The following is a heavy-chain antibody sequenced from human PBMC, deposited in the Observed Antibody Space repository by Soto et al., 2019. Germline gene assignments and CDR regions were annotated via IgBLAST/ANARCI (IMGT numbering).Heavy chain of an antibody. J-gene: IGHJ6*02. CDR3: ARDEHNDDNRRYGMDV. Sequence: QVQLVQSGAEVKKPGSSVKVSCKASGGTFSSYAISWVRQAPGQGLEWMGGIIPIFGTANYAQKFQGRVTITADASTSNAYKELSSLRTEDTAVYYCARDEHNDDNRRYGMDVWGQGTTVTVSS. V-gene: IGHV1-69*12. CDR2: IIPIFGTA. CDR1: GGTFSSYA. D-gene: IGHD1-1*01.